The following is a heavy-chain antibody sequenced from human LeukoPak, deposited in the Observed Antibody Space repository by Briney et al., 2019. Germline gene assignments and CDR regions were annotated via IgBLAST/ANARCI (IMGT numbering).Heavy chain of an antibody. D-gene: IGHD3-22*01. J-gene: IGHJ4*02. CDR3: ARDSYYYDGPNYFDY. V-gene: IGHV3-7*01. CDR2: IKQDGSEK. CDR1: GFTFSSYW. Sequence: GGSLRLPCAASGFTFSSYWTSWVRQAPGKGLEWVANIKQDGSEKYYVDSVKGRFTISRDNAKNSLYLQMNSLRAEDTAVYYCARDSYYYDGPNYFDYWGQGTLVTVSS.